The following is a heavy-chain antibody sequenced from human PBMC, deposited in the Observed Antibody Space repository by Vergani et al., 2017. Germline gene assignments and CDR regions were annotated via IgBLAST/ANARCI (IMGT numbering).Heavy chain of an antibody. D-gene: IGHD5-24*01. J-gene: IGHJ6*02. CDR2: IYDNGNT. CDR3: ARNRAIELAGRMHYYYAIDV. Sequence: QLQLQESGPGLVKPSETLSLTCAVSGVSIKSRSYYWGWIRQSPGKGLEWIGSIYDNGNTYYNPSLKSRVAISVDTSKNPGSLNLGSVTAADTAVYYCARNRAIELAGRMHYYYAIDVWGQGTTVTVSS. CDR1: GVSIKSRSYY. V-gene: IGHV4-39*01.